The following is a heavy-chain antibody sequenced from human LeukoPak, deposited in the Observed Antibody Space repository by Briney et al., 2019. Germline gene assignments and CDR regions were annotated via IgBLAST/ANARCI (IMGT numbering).Heavy chain of an antibody. CDR1: GFTFDDFG. J-gene: IGHJ4*02. V-gene: IGHV3-20*04. CDR2: INWNGSIT. Sequence: GGSLRLSCTTSGFTFDDFGLSRVRQAPGKGLEWVSSINWNGSITPYADSVKGRFTISRDDSKNTVYLQMNSLRAEDTATYYCAKDTLAYYFDYWGQGTLVTVSS. CDR3: AKDTLAYYFDY.